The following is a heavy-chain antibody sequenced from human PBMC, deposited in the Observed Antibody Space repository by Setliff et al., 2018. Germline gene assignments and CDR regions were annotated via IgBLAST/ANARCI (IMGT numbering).Heavy chain of an antibody. J-gene: IGHJ4*02. D-gene: IGHD1-26*01. CDR3: ANSAYLRELDY. CDR1: VVSFKSPY. Sequence: SETLSLTCSVSVVSFKSPYWSWIRQSPGKGLEWIGYIFYNGATDYNPSFKSRVTMSVDASKNQFSLKLTTVTAADAAVYYCANSAYLRELDYWGPGTLVTVSS. V-gene: IGHV4-59*11. CDR2: IFYNGAT.